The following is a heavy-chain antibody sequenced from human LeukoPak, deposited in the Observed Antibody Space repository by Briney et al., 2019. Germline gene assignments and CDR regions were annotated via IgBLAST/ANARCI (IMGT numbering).Heavy chain of an antibody. CDR3: ARDADSSSWSMYYYYGMDV. V-gene: IGHV3-21*01. J-gene: IGHJ6*02. CDR1: GFTFSGYS. Sequence: PGGSLRLSCAASGFTFSGYSMNWVRQAPGKGLEWVSSISSSSGYIYYADSVKGRFTISRDNAKNSLYLQMNSLRAEDTAVYYCARDADSSSWSMYYYYGMDVWGQGTTVTVSS. CDR2: ISSSSGYI. D-gene: IGHD6-13*01.